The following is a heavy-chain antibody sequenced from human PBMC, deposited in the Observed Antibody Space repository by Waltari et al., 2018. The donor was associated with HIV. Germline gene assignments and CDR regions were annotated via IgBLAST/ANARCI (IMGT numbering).Heavy chain of an antibody. Sequence: QVLLQESGPGRLKPSETLSLTCGVSGVSIGTGSYSWNWARQSAGKAMEWLGGVYNSGNTNSSPSLRVRVTISIYTSKNQFSLNLNSVTAADTAVYFCARDHAVVLSSNPRQSVYYYYGMDVWGQGTTVTVSS. V-gene: IGHV4-61*02. J-gene: IGHJ6*02. D-gene: IGHD3-22*01. CDR2: VYNSGNT. CDR1: GVSIGTGSYS. CDR3: ARDHAVVLSSNPRQSVYYYYGMDV.